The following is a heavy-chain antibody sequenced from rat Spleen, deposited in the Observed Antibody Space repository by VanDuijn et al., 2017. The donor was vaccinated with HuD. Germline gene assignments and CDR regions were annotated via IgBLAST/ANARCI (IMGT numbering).Heavy chain of an antibody. D-gene: IGHD1-12*02. Sequence: QVQLKESGPGLVQPSQTLSLTCTVAGFSLTSYNVHWVRQPPGKGLEWMGIIWTGGSTDYNSTLKSRLSISRDTSKSQIFLRMDSLQTDDIATYYCARDNYYDGTYFYWYFDFWGPGTMVTVSS. V-gene: IGHV2-30*01. CDR3: ARDNYYDGTYFYWYFDF. CDR2: IWTGGST. CDR1: GFSLTSYN. J-gene: IGHJ1*01.